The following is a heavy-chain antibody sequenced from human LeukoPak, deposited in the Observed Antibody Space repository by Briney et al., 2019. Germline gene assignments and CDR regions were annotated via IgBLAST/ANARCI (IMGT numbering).Heavy chain of an antibody. Sequence: PSETLSLTCTVSGGSISSSSYYWGWIRQPPGKGLEWIGSIYYSGSTHYNPSLKSRVTISVDTSKNQFSLKLSSVTAADTAVYYCARRTYYYDSSGYGDAFDIWGQGTMVTVSS. CDR2: IYYSGST. V-gene: IGHV4-39*01. J-gene: IGHJ3*02. CDR1: GGSISSSSYY. D-gene: IGHD3-22*01. CDR3: ARRTYYYDSSGYGDAFDI.